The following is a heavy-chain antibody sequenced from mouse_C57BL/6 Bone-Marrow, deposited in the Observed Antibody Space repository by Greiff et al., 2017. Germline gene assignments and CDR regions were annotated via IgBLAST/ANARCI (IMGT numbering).Heavy chain of an antibody. V-gene: IGHV3-6*01. D-gene: IGHD2-13*01. CDR3: ARVGLLDY. CDR1: GYSITSGYY. Sequence: VQLKQSGPGLVKPSQSLSLTCSVTGYSITSGYYWNWIRQFPGNKLEWMGYISYDGSNNYNPSLKNRISITRDTSKNQFFLKLNSVTTEDTATYYCARVGLLDYWGQGTTLTVSS. CDR2: ISYDGSN. J-gene: IGHJ2*01.